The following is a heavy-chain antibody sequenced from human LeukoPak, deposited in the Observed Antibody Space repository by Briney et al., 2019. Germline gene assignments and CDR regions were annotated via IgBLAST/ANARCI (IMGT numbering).Heavy chain of an antibody. V-gene: IGHV1-2*02. CDR3: ARDLTMVRGVSNKYYYYGMDV. CDR1: GYTFTGYY. CDR2: INPNSGGT. D-gene: IGHD3-10*01. Sequence: GASVKVSCKASGYTFTGYYMHWVRQAPGQGLEWMGWINPNSGGTNYAQKFQGRVTMTRDTSISTAYMELSRLRSDDTAVYYCARDLTMVRGVSNKYYYYGMDVWGQGTTVTVSS. J-gene: IGHJ6*02.